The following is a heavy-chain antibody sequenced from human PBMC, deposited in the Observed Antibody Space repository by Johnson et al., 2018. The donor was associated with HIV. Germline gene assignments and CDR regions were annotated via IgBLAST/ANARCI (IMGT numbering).Heavy chain of an antibody. V-gene: IGHV3-23*04. CDR3: ANGGGGAFDI. Sequence: VLLVESGGGVVQPGRSLRLSCAASGFTFSSYAMHWVRQAPGKGLEWVSAISGSGGSTYYADSVKGRFTISRDNSKNTLYLQMNSLRAEDTAVYYCANGGGGAFDIWGQGTMVTVSS. CDR2: ISGSGGST. J-gene: IGHJ3*02. CDR1: GFTFSSYA. D-gene: IGHD3-16*01.